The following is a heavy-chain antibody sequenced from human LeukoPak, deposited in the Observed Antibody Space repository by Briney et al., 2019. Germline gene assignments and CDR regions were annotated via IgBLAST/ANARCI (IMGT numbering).Heavy chain of an antibody. CDR2: MNPKSNNR. CDR1: GYTFTSYG. CDR3: ARDEGGFDP. Sequence: GASVKVSCKASGYTFTSYGISWVRQATGQGLEWMGWMNPKSNNRGYAQKFQGRVTITTNTSISTAYMELSNLRSEDTAVYYCARDEGGFDPWGQGTLVTVSS. V-gene: IGHV1-8*03. J-gene: IGHJ5*02.